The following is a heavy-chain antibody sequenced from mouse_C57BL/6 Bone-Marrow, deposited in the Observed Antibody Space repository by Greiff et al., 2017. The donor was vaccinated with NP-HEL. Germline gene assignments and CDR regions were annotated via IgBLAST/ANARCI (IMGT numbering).Heavy chain of an antibody. V-gene: IGHV5-6*01. Sequence: EVQLVESGGDLVKPGGSLKLSCAASGFTFSSYGMSWVRQTPDKRLEWVATISSGGSYTYYPDSVKGRFTISRDNAKNTLYLQMSSLKSEDTAMYYCARNYYGSSSGFAYWGQGTRVTVSA. CDR1: GFTFSSYG. CDR2: ISSGGSYT. J-gene: IGHJ3*01. CDR3: ARNYYGSSSGFAY. D-gene: IGHD1-1*01.